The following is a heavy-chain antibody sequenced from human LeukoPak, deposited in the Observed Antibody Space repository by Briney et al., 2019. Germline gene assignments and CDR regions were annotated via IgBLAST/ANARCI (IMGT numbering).Heavy chain of an antibody. D-gene: IGHD2-15*01. CDR1: GFTFSSYA. J-gene: IGHJ6*03. CDR3: ARDRMGYCSGGSCFPYYYYYYMDV. V-gene: IGHV3-33*08. CDR2: IWYDGSNK. Sequence: GGSLRLSCAASGFTFSSYAMSWVRQAPGKGLEWVAVIWYDGSNKYYADSVKGRFTISRDNSKNTLYLQMNSLRAEDTAVYYCARDRMGYCSGGSCFPYYYYYYMDVWGKGTTVTVSS.